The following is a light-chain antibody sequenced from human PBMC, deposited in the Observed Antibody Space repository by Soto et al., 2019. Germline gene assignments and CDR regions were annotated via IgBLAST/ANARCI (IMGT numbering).Light chain of an antibody. J-gene: IGLJ3*02. Sequence: QSALTQPPSASGSPGQSVTISCTGTSSDIGIYDFVSWYQQHPGKAPKLLIYEVSKRPSGVPDRFSGSKSGNTASLTVSDLQTEDEDDYYCSAYAGTNDLGVFGGGTKLTVL. V-gene: IGLV2-8*01. CDR3: SAYAGTNDLGV. CDR2: EVS. CDR1: SSDIGIYDF.